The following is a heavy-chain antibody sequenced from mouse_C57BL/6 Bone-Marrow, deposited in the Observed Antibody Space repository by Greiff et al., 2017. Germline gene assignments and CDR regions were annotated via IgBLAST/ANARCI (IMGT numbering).Heavy chain of an antibody. Sequence: VQLQQPGAELVKPGASVKMSCKASGYTFTSYWITWVKQRPGQGLEWIGDIYPGGGSTNYNEKLKSKATLTVDTSSSTAYLQLSSLTSKDSAFYYCAREGDYFDYWGQGTTLTVSS. V-gene: IGHV1-55*01. D-gene: IGHD3-3*01. CDR3: AREGDYFDY. J-gene: IGHJ2*01. CDR2: IYPGGGST. CDR1: GYTFTSYW.